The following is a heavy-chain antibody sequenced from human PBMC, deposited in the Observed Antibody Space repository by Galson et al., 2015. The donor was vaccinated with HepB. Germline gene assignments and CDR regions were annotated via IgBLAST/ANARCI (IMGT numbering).Heavy chain of an antibody. CDR2: IWYDGDNK. CDR1: GFTFSSYG. CDR3: ARDLANDYYSLYYCMDV. V-gene: IGHV3-33*01. J-gene: IGHJ6*03. D-gene: IGHD3-16*01. Sequence: SLRLSCAASGFTFSSYGMHWVRQSPGKGLEWVATIWYDGDNKYYIDSVKGRFTVSRDNSKSTLYLQMSSLRAEDTAVYYCARDLANDYYSLYYCMDVWGKGATVTVSS.